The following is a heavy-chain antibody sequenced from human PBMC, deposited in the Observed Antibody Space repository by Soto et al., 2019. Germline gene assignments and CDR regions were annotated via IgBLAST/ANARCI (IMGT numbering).Heavy chain of an antibody. V-gene: IGHV3-33*01. CDR2: IWYDGSEK. CDR3: ARDGQQQAPYALDV. J-gene: IGHJ6*02. D-gene: IGHD6-13*01. CDR1: GFTFNHNA. Sequence: QVQLVESGGGVVQPGRSLRLSCAASGFTFNHNAMHWVRQAAGKGLEWVAQIWYDGSEKYYTDSVKGRFIISRDNFKNTVFLQMDSLRVEDTAVYYCARDGQQQAPYALDVWGQGTTVIVSS.